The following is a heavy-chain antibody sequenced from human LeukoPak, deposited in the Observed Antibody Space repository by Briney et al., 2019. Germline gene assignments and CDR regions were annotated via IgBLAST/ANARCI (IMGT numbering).Heavy chain of an antibody. J-gene: IGHJ4*02. Sequence: SETLSLTCTVSGGSITSDHWTWIRQPPGKGLEYIGYIFNIGSTNYNPSLKSRVTISLDTSRNQFSLKLSSVTAADTAVYYCARVLKTYCSSTSCYGGYFDYWGQGTLVTVSS. CDR3: ARVLKTYCSSTSCYGGYFDY. CDR1: GGSITSDH. CDR2: IFNIGST. D-gene: IGHD2-2*01. V-gene: IGHV4-59*01.